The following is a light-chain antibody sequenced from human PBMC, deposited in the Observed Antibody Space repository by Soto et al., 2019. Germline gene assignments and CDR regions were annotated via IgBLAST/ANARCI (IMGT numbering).Light chain of an antibody. Sequence: QSALTQPASVSGSPGQSITISCTGTSSDVGGYNYVSWYQQHPGKAPKLMIYDVSNRPSGVSNRFSGSKSGNTASLTISGLKAEDDADYYCSTYTSSITWVFGGETKLSVL. V-gene: IGLV2-14*01. CDR2: DVS. CDR3: STYTSSITWV. J-gene: IGLJ3*02. CDR1: SSDVGGYNY.